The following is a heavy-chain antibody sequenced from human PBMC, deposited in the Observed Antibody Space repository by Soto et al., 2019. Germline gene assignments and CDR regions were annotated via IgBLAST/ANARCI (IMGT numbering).Heavy chain of an antibody. D-gene: IGHD3-10*01. CDR1: GGTFSSYA. V-gene: IGHV1-69*01. Sequence: QVQLVQSGAEVKKPGSSVKVSCKASGGTFSSYAISWVRQAPGQGLEWMGGVIPIFGTANYAQKFQGRVTITADESTSTAYMELSSLRSEDTAVYYCARAPLTVRGVSNYYYYGMDVWGQGTTVTVSS. CDR3: ARAPLTVRGVSNYYYYGMDV. J-gene: IGHJ6*02. CDR2: VIPIFGTA.